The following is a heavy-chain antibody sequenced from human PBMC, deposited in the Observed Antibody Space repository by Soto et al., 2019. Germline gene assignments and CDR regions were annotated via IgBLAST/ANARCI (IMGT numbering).Heavy chain of an antibody. CDR3: AADRHCSSTSCYVYGMDV. V-gene: IGHV1-58*01. CDR2: IVVGSGNT. Sequence: ASVKVSCKASGFTFTSSAVQWVRQARGQRLEWVGWIVVGSGNTNYAQKFQERVTITRDMSTSTAYMELSSLRSEDTAVYYCAADRHCSSTSCYVYGMDVWGQGTTVTVSS. CDR1: GFTFTSSA. D-gene: IGHD2-2*01. J-gene: IGHJ6*02.